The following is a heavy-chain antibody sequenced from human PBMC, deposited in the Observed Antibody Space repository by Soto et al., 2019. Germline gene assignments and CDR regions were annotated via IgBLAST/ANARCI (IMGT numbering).Heavy chain of an antibody. CDR2: IYQSGST. V-gene: IGHV4-30-2*01. J-gene: IGHJ4*02. D-gene: IGHD2-21*02. CDR1: GGSISSGGYA. CDR3: ARSYSGGDAYFDY. Sequence: SATLSLTCAVSGGSISSGGYACAWIRQPPGKGLEWVGYIYQSGSTYYNPSLKSRVTIAADRSKNQFSLNLASVTAADTAVYYCARSYSGGDAYFDYWGQGTVVTVSS.